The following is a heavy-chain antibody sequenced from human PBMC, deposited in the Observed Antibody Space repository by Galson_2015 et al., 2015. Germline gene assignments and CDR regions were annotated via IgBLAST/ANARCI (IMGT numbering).Heavy chain of an antibody. CDR3: ARHPRRGYDILTGSPGGAFDI. CDR2: IYPGDSDT. J-gene: IGHJ3*02. CDR1: GYSFTSYW. V-gene: IGHV5-51*01. D-gene: IGHD3-9*01. Sequence: QSGAEVKKPGESLKISCKGSGYSFTSYWIGWVRQMPGKGLEWMGIIYPGDSDTRYSPSFQGQVTISADKSISTAYLQWSSLKASDTAMYYCARHPRRGYDILTGSPGGAFDIWGQGTMVTVSS.